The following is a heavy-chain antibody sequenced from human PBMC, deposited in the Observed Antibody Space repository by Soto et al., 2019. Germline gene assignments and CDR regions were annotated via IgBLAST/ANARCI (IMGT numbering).Heavy chain of an antibody. Sequence: PGGSLRLSCAVSGLIFSSYGFHWVRQAPGKGLEWVAVIWYYGSSQYYADSVKGRFTISRDNSKNTLYLQLDSLRVEDTAMYFCARESYSGSYFDYWGQGTLVTVSS. CDR1: GLIFSSYG. CDR2: IWYYGSSQ. J-gene: IGHJ4*02. CDR3: ARESYSGSYFDY. V-gene: IGHV3-33*01. D-gene: IGHD1-26*01.